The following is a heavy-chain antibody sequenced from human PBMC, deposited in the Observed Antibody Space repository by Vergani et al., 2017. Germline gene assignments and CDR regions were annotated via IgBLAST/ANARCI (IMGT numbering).Heavy chain of an antibody. D-gene: IGHD4-23*01. Sequence: EVQLVESGGGLVKPGGSLRLSCAASGFTFSSYSMNWVRQAPGKGLEWVSSISSSSSYIYYADSVKGRFTISRDNAKNSLYLQMNSLRAEDTALYYCARDGLPTLVTNDAFDIWGQGTMVTVSS. CDR2: ISSSSSYI. V-gene: IGHV3-21*01. J-gene: IGHJ3*02. CDR1: GFTFSSYS. CDR3: ARDGLPTLVTNDAFDI.